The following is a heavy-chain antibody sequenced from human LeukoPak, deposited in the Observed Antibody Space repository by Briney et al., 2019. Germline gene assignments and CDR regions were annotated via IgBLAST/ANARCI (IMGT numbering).Heavy chain of an antibody. D-gene: IGHD3-22*01. Sequence: GASVKVSCKASGYTFTGYYLHWVRQAPGQGLEWMGWINPNSGGTNYAQKFQGRVTMTRDTSISTAYMELSRLRSDDTAVYYCARSPESYYYDSSGYYNKRYFDYWGQGTLVTVSS. V-gene: IGHV1-2*02. CDR2: INPNSGGT. CDR3: ARSPESYYYDSSGYYNKRYFDY. CDR1: GYTFTGYY. J-gene: IGHJ4*02.